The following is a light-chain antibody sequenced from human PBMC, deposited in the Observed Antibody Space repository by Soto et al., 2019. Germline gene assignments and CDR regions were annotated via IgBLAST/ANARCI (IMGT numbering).Light chain of an antibody. V-gene: IGLV2-8*01. CDR2: EVT. CDR1: SNDVGGYKY. J-gene: IGLJ2*01. Sequence: QSVLTQPPSASGSPGQSVTISCTGTSNDVGGYKYVSWYQQHPGKAPKLMIYEVTQRPSGIPDRFSGSKSGNTAYLTVSGLQADDEADDFCSSYAGTNDYVVFGGGTQLTVL. CDR3: SSYAGTNDYVV.